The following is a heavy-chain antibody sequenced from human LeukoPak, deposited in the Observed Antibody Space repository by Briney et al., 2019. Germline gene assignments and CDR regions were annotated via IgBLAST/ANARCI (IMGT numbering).Heavy chain of an antibody. V-gene: IGHV3-11*01. Sequence: GGSLRLSCAASGFTFSSCAMSWIRQAPGKGLEWVSYISSSGSTIYYADSVEGRFTISRDNAKNSLYLQMNSLRAEDTAVYYCARDLDPFDPWGQGTLVTVSS. CDR1: GFTFSSCA. J-gene: IGHJ5*02. CDR2: ISSSGSTI. CDR3: ARDLDPFDP.